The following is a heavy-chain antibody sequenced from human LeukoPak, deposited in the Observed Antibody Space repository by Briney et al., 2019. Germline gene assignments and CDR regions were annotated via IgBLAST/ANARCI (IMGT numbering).Heavy chain of an antibody. CDR2: ISYDGSNK. Sequence: GGSLRLSCAASGFTFSSYAMHWVRQAPGKGLEWVAVISYDGSNKYYADSVKGRFTISRDNSKNTLYLQMNSLRAEDPAVYYCARAPPRELGYFHYWGQGTLVTVSS. CDR1: GFTFSSYA. J-gene: IGHJ4*02. CDR3: ARAPPRELGYFHY. V-gene: IGHV3-30*01. D-gene: IGHD1-7*01.